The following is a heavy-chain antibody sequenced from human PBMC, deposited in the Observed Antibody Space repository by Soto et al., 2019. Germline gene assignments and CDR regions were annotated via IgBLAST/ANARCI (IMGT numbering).Heavy chain of an antibody. Sequence: SETLSLTCTVSGGSINNYYWSWIRQPPGKGLEWVGYVYYTGTAKYNPSLQSRVSISVDTSKNQFSLQLSSVTAADTAVYYCARYMATGTLGNYYYYMDVWGKGTTVTVSS. D-gene: IGHD4-4*01. V-gene: IGHV4-59*01. CDR3: ARYMATGTLGNYYYYMDV. J-gene: IGHJ6*03. CDR2: VYYTGTA. CDR1: GGSINNYY.